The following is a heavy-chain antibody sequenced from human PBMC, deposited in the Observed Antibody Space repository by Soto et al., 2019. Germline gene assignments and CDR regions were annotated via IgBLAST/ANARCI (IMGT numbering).Heavy chain of an antibody. Sequence: ASVKVSCKASGGTFSSYAISWVRQAPGQGLEWMGGIIPIFGTANYAQKFQGRVTITADESTSTAYMELSSLRSEDTAVYYCARGAGYRSYFDYWGQGTLVTVSS. CDR3: ARGAGYRSYFDY. CDR2: IIPIFGTA. J-gene: IGHJ4*02. V-gene: IGHV1-69*13. CDR1: GGTFSSYA. D-gene: IGHD6-13*01.